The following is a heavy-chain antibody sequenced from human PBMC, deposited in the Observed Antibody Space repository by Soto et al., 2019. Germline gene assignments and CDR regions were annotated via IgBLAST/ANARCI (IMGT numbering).Heavy chain of an antibody. D-gene: IGHD2-15*01. Sequence: QVQLVQSGAEVKKPGSSVKVSCKASGGTFSSYAISWVRQAPGQGLEWMGGIIPIFGTANYAQKFQGRVTITAEESTSTAYMELSSLRSEDTAVYYCARGGPSVVVVAAIDEYFQHWGQGTLVTVSS. CDR1: GGTFSSYA. V-gene: IGHV1-69*01. CDR3: ARGGPSVVVVAAIDEYFQH. CDR2: IIPIFGTA. J-gene: IGHJ1*01.